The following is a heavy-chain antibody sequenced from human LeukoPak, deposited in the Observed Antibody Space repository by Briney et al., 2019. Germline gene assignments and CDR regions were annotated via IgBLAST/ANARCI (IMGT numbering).Heavy chain of an antibody. Sequence: GGSLRLSCAASGFTFNNYAMSWVRQAPGKGLEWVSGVSGSGGSTYYADSVKGRFTISRDNSKNTLYLQMNSPRVEDTAVYYCAKIAGPGGWGQGTLVTVSS. V-gene: IGHV3-23*01. J-gene: IGHJ4*02. CDR2: VSGSGGST. CDR3: AKIAGPGG. D-gene: IGHD2-15*01. CDR1: GFTFNNYA.